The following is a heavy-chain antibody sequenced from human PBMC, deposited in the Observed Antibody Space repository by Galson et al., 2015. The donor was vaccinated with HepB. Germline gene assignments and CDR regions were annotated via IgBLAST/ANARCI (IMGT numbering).Heavy chain of an antibody. J-gene: IGHJ4*02. CDR1: GFTFSTYG. Sequence: SLRLSCAASGFTFSTYGMSWVRQAPGKGLEWVSAISGSGGSRNYADSVKGRFTISRDNSKNTVYLQMNSLRAEDTAVYHCAKVSGSYFLEYWGQGTLVTVSS. CDR2: ISGSGGSR. D-gene: IGHD1-26*01. V-gene: IGHV3-23*01. CDR3: AKVSGSYFLEY.